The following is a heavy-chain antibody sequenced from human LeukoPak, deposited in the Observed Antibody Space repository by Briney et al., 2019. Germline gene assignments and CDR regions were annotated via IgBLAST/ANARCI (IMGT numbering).Heavy chain of an antibody. V-gene: IGHV4-38-2*01. CDR2: IYYSKNT. CDR3: VSPRGFSYGYFDY. CDR1: GFAFSVYA. J-gene: IGHJ4*02. Sequence: GSLRLSCAASGFAFSVYAMSWLRQPPGKGLEWIGSIYYSKNTYYNPSLKSRVTISADTSKNQFSLTLGSVSATDTAVYYCVSPRGFSYGYFDYWGQGTLVTVSS. D-gene: IGHD5-18*01.